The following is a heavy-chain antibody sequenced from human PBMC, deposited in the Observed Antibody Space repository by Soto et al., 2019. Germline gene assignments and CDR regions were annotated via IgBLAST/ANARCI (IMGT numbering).Heavy chain of an antibody. J-gene: IGHJ4*02. CDR2: ISYDGSNK. D-gene: IGHD3-22*01. CDR1: GFTFSSYG. CDR3: AKDFNYYDTSGPPDX. Sequence: GGSLRLSFAASGFTFSSYGMHWVRQAPGKGLAWVSVISYDGSNKYYAYSVKGRFTISIDNSKNTLYLQMNSLRAEDTAVYYCAKDFNYYDTSGPPDXWGQGTLVTVSX. V-gene: IGHV3-30*18.